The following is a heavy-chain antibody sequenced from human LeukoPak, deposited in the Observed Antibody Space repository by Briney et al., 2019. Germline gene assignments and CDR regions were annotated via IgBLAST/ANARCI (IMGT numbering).Heavy chain of an antibody. CDR1: GFTFSDYY. CDR3: ARDIGYYGSGSYYNRKIYYYYYYGMDV. V-gene: IGHV3-69-1*02. CDR2: ISSSSTI. D-gene: IGHD3-10*01. J-gene: IGHJ6*02. Sequence: GGSLRLSCAASGFTFSDYYMNWVRQAPGKGLEWVSSISSSSTIYYADSVEGRFTISRDNAKNSLYLQMNSLRAEDTAVYYCARDIGYYGSGSYYNRKIYYYYYYGMDVWGQGTTVTVSS.